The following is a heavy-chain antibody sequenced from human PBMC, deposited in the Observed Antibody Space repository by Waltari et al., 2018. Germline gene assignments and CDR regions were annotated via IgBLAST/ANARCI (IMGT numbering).Heavy chain of an antibody. V-gene: IGHV3-23*01. CDR2: ISGSGGST. D-gene: IGHD5-12*01. J-gene: IGHJ5*02. CDR1: GFTFSSYA. Sequence: EVQLLESGGGLVQPGGSLRLSCAASGFTFSSYAMSWVCQAPGKGLEWVSAISGSGGSTYYADSVKGRFTISRDNSKNTLYLQMNSLRAEDTAVYYCAKDSPEYSGYDNWFDPWGQGTLVTVSS. CDR3: AKDSPEYSGYDNWFDP.